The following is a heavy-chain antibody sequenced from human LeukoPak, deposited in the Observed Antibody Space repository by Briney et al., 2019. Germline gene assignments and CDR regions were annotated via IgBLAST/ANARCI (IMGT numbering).Heavy chain of an antibody. CDR2: INPNSGGT. Sequence: ASVKVSCKASAYTFTNYGIAWVRQAPGQGLEWMGWINPNSGGTNYAQKFQGRVTMTRDTSISTAYMELSRLRSDDTAVYYCAFIGRYCSSTSCSFDYWGQGTLVTVSS. V-gene: IGHV1-2*02. CDR3: AFIGRYCSSTSCSFDY. CDR1: AYTFTNYG. J-gene: IGHJ4*02. D-gene: IGHD2-2*01.